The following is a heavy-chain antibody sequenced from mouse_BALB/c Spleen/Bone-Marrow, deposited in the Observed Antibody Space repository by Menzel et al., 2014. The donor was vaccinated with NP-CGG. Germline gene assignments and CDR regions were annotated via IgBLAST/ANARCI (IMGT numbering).Heavy chain of an antibody. CDR3: ARLHDS. CDR2: INPTTDYT. D-gene: IGHD2-12*01. J-gene: IGHJ2*01. CDR1: GKTLTNYW. V-gene: IGHV1-7*01. Sequence: QVQLQQSGTELAKPGASVKMSCKASGKTLTNYWRNWEKKRPGKGLEWIGYINPTTDYTEYNQKFKDKATLTADKSSSTAYMQLSSLTSEDSAVYYCARLHDSWGQGTTLTVSS.